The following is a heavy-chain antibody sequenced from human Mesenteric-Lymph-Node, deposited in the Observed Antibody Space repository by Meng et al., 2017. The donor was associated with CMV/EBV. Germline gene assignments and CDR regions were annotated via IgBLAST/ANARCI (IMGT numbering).Heavy chain of an antibody. CDR1: GFTFSNYA. CDR2: ISGNGGTP. D-gene: IGHD1-20*01. V-gene: IGHV3-23*01. CDR3: AKRVTGAFYGLDV. J-gene: IGHJ6*02. Sequence: GSLRLSRAASGFTFSNYAMNWVRQPPGKGLAWVSTISGNGGTPYYADSVKGLFTISRDNSKNTVYLQMNSLRAEDTAMYYCAKRVTGAFYGLDVWGQGTTVTVSS.